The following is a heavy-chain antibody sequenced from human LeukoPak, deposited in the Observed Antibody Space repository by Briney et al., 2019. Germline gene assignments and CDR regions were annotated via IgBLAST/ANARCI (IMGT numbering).Heavy chain of an antibody. J-gene: IGHJ6*03. D-gene: IGHD2-2*02. V-gene: IGHV3-30*02. CDR3: AKDEHCTTASCYNDYYYMDV. CDR1: GFSVSSNY. Sequence: GGSLRLSCAASGFSVSSNYMSWVRQAPGKGLEWVAFIRYDATNKYYADSVKGRFTISRDNSKNTLYLQMNSLKPEDTAVYNCAKDEHCTTASCYNDYYYMDVWGKGTTVTVSS. CDR2: IRYDATNK.